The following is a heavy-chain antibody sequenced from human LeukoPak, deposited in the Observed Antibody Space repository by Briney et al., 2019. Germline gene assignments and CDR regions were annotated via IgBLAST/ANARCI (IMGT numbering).Heavy chain of an antibody. CDR1: GYNFPNYW. J-gene: IGHJ6*02. CDR2: IYPGDSDT. D-gene: IGHD2-21*01. CDR3: ARRVVGGAVRNGLDV. Sequence: PGESQKISCQGSGYNFPNYWIAWVRQMPGKGLECMGIIYPGDSDTRYSPSFQGQVTISADKSISTAYLQWSSLKASDTAMYYCARRVVGGAVRNGLDVWGQGTTVTVSS. V-gene: IGHV5-51*01.